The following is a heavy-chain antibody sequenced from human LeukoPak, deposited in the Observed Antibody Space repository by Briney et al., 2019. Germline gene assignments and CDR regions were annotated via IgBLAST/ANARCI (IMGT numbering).Heavy chain of an antibody. Sequence: GGSLRLSCAASGFIFNSHSMNWVRQAPGKGLEWVSSISSTSSYIYYADSVKSRFTISRDNAKNSLYLQMNSLRAEDTAVYYCARDAAAAGWRYYFDYWGQGTLVTVSS. J-gene: IGHJ4*02. CDR2: ISSTSSYI. D-gene: IGHD6-13*01. CDR1: GFIFNSHS. V-gene: IGHV3-21*04. CDR3: ARDAAAAGWRYYFDY.